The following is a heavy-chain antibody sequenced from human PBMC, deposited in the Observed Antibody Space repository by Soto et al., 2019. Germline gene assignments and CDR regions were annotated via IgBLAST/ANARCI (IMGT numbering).Heavy chain of an antibody. D-gene: IGHD1-26*01. Sequence: ASVKVSCKASGFTFRDYGFYWVRQATGQGLEWMGWMSPNNANIQYAQKFQGRVTMSRNTSISTAYMELSSLRSEDTAVYYCARGRIVGATTMGYWGQGTPVTVSS. CDR3: ARGRIVGATTMGY. CDR1: GFTFRDYG. J-gene: IGHJ4*02. CDR2: MSPNNANI. V-gene: IGHV1-8*02.